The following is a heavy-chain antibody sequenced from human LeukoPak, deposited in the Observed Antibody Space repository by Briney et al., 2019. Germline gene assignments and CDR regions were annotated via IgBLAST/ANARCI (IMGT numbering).Heavy chain of an antibody. V-gene: IGHV1-2*02. D-gene: IGHD3-22*01. CDR1: GYTFTGYY. CDR2: INPNSGGT. J-gene: IGHJ4*02. Sequence: GASVKVSCKASGYTFTGYYMHWVRQAPGRGLEWMGWINPNSGGTNYAQKFQGRVTMTRDTSISTAYMELSRLRSDDTAVYYCARVYDSSGYYPSGFDYWGQGTLVTVSS. CDR3: ARVYDSSGYYPSGFDY.